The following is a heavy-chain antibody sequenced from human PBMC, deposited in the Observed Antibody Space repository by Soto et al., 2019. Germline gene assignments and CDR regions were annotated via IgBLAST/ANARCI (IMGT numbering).Heavy chain of an antibody. V-gene: IGHV3-23*01. CDR3: AKSRGNNTSSPDY. CDR1: GFTFTFSSYV. D-gene: IGHD6-13*01. CDR2: ISGSGGTT. J-gene: IGHJ4*02. Sequence: LRLSCAASGFTFTFSSYVMIWVRQAPGKGLEWVSIISGSGGTTYYADSVKGRFTISRDNSKNTLYLQMNSLRDEDTALYYCAKSRGNNTSSPDYWGQGTLVTVSS.